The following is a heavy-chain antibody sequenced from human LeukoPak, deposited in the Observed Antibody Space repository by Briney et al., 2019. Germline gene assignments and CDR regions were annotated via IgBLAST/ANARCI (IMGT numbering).Heavy chain of an antibody. Sequence: ASVKVSCKASGYTFTGYYMHWVRQAPGQGLEWMGWINPNSGGTNYAQKFQGRVTMTRDTSISTAYIELSRLRSDDTAVYYCARDQNILLWFGELLSGPDFDYWGQGTLVTVSS. CDR1: GYTFTGYY. D-gene: IGHD3-10*01. J-gene: IGHJ4*02. CDR3: ARDQNILLWFGELLSGPDFDY. CDR2: INPNSGGT. V-gene: IGHV1-2*02.